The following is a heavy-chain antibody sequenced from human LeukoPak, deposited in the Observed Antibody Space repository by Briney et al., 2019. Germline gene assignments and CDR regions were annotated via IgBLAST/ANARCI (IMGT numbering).Heavy chain of an antibody. J-gene: IGHJ3*02. CDR3: AGTSLGHDAFDI. V-gene: IGHV3-23*01. CDR1: GFTFSIHA. Sequence: PGGSLRLSCAASGFTFSIHAMSWVRQAPGKGLEWVSAISGSGGSTYYADSVKGRFTISRDKSKNTLYLQMNSLRAEDTAVYYCAGTSLGHDAFDIWGQGTMVTVSS. D-gene: IGHD7-27*01. CDR2: ISGSGGST.